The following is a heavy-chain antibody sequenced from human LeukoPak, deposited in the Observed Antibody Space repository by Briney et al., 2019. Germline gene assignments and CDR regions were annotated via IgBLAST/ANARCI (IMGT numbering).Heavy chain of an antibody. V-gene: IGHV1-18*01. CDR3: ARDLRDYGDPNWFDP. CDR1: GYTFTSYD. J-gene: IGHJ5*02. CDR2: ISAYNGNT. Sequence: GASVKVSCEASGYTFTSYDINWVRQAPGQGLEWMGWISAYNGNTNYAQKLQGRVTMTTDTSTSTAYMELRSLRSDDTAVYYCARDLRDYGDPNWFDPWGQGTLVTVSS. D-gene: IGHD4-17*01.